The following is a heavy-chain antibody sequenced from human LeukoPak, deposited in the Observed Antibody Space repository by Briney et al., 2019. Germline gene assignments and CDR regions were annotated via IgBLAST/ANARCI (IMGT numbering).Heavy chain of an antibody. CDR1: GFIFSTYW. Sequence: GGSLRLSCAASGFIFSTYWMSWVRQAPGKGLEWVSSITSSSSYIYYADSVKGRFTISRDNAKNSLYLQMNSLRAEDTAVYYCAREMLAAVAAQSWGQGTLVTVSS. V-gene: IGHV3-21*01. CDR3: AREMLAAVAAQS. J-gene: IGHJ5*02. D-gene: IGHD6-19*01. CDR2: ITSSSSYI.